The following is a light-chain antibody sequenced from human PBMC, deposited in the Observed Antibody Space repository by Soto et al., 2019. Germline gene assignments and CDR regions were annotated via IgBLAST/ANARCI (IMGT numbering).Light chain of an antibody. J-gene: IGKJ1*01. CDR3: QQYGRSVWT. V-gene: IGKV3-20*01. CDR2: GAS. CDR1: QSVSSSF. Sequence: EIVLTQSPGTLSLSPGERATLSCRTSQSVSSSFLAWYQQKPGQAPMLLIYGASSRATVIPDRFSGSGSGTYFTLTISRLEHEDSAVYYCQQYGRSVWTFGQGTKVEIK.